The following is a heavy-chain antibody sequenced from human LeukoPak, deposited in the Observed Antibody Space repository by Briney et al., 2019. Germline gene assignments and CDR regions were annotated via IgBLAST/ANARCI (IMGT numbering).Heavy chain of an antibody. J-gene: IGHJ4*02. CDR3: ARSSSGWYRGVDY. CDR1: GGSISSSNW. V-gene: IGHV4-4*02. D-gene: IGHD6-19*01. Sequence: PSETLSLTCAVSGGSISSSNWWSWVRQPPGKGLEWIGEIYHSGSTNYNPSLKSRVTISVDKSKNQFSLKLSSVTAADTAVYYCARSSSGWYRGVDYWGQGTLVTVSS. CDR2: IYHSGST.